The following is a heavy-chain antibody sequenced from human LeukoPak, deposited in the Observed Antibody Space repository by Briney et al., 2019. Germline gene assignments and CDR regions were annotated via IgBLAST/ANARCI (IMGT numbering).Heavy chain of an antibody. CDR3: ARGSSSWYSGWFDP. D-gene: IGHD6-13*01. V-gene: IGHV4-61*02. Sequence: SQTLSLTCTVSGDSVNSGAYYGSWLRQPAGKEPEWIGRIYPLETTNYNPSLKSRVAISVDTSKNQFSLKLSSVTAADTAVYYCARGSSSWYSGWFDPWGQGTLVTVSS. CDR1: GDSVNSGAYY. CDR2: IYPLETT. J-gene: IGHJ5*02.